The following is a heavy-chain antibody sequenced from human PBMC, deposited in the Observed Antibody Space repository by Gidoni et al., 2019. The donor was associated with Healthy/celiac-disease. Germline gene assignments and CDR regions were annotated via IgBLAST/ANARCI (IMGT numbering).Heavy chain of an antibody. CDR2: ISGSGGST. Sequence: EWVSAISGSGGSTYYADSVKGRFTISRDNSKNTLYLQMNSLRAEDTAVYYCAKDRTYYYDSSGYPPLGYWGQGTLVTVSS. D-gene: IGHD3-22*01. V-gene: IGHV3-23*01. CDR3: AKDRTYYYDSSGYPPLGY. J-gene: IGHJ4*02.